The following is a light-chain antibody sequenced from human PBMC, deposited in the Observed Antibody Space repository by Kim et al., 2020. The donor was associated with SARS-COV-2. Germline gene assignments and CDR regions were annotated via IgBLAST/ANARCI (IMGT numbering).Light chain of an antibody. CDR2: DVN. CDR1: SSDVGGYNY. J-gene: IGLJ3*02. V-gene: IGLV2-14*04. CDR3: TSFTRSSTWV. Sequence: GQSIAISCTGTSSDVGGYNYVSWFQQHPGKAPKVIIYDVNKRPSGVSDRFSGSKSGNTASLTISGLQAEDEADYYCTSFTRSSTWVFGGGTQLTV.